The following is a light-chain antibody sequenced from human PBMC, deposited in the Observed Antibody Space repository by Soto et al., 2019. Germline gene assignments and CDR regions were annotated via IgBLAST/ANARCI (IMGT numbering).Light chain of an antibody. Sequence: QSVLTQPPSVSAAPGQKVTISCSGTSSNIGKNFVSWYKHLPGTAPKLLIHDSNKRPTGIPDRFSGSKSGTSATLGVTGLQSGDEADYYCVTWDTSLNAVVFGGGTKVTVL. CDR2: DSN. J-gene: IGLJ2*01. CDR1: SSNIGKNF. CDR3: VTWDTSLNAVV. V-gene: IGLV1-51*01.